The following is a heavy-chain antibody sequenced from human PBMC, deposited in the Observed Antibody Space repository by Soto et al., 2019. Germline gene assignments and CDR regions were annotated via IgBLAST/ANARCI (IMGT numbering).Heavy chain of an antibody. CDR3: AKGNSAFDI. D-gene: IGHD4-4*01. J-gene: IGHJ3*02. Sequence: GGSLRLSCAASGFTFSSYAMSWVRQAPGKGLEWVSAISGSGGSTYYADSVKGRSTITRDNSKNTLYLQMNSLRAEDRAVYYCAKGNSAFDIWGQGTMVTVSS. CDR2: ISGSGGST. CDR1: GFTFSSYA. V-gene: IGHV3-23*01.